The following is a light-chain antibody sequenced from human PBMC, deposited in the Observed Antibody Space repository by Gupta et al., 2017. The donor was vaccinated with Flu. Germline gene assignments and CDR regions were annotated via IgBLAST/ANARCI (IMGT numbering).Light chain of an antibody. CDR2: LAS. CDR1: QSLLHINGYYD. CDR3: RQALQPPPT. J-gene: IGKJ1*01. Sequence: ETVLTQSPLALSVTPGEAASISCRSSQSLLHINGYYDLDWYLQKPGQPPQLLDSLASTRASGVPDRVSGSGTGTTFTLKISRVEADDVGFYYCRQALQPPPTFGQGTKVEMK. V-gene: IGKV2-28*01.